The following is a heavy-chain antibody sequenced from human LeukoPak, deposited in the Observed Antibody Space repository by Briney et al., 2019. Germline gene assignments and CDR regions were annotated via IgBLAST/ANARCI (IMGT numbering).Heavy chain of an antibody. V-gene: IGHV3-53*01. D-gene: IGHD6-19*01. CDR3: ARDRGYSSGWYQGVFDY. J-gene: IGHJ4*02. CDR2: IYSGGST. Sequence: GGSLRLSCAASGFTVSSNYMSWVRPAPGKGLEWVSVIYSGGSTYYADSVKGRFTISRDNSKNTLYLQMNSLRAEDTAVYYCARDRGYSSGWYQGVFDYWGQGTLVTVSS. CDR1: GFTVSSNY.